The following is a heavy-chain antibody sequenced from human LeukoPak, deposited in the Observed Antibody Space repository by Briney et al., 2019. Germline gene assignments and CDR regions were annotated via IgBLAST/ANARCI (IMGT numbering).Heavy chain of an antibody. J-gene: IGHJ4*02. Sequence: ASVKVSCKASGYTFTSYDINWVRQATGQGLEWMGWMNPNSGNTGYAQKFQGRVTMTRSTSISTAYMELSSLRSEDTAVYYCATYYYDSSGYYPGSYWGQGTLVTVSS. CDR1: GYTFTSYD. D-gene: IGHD3-22*01. CDR3: ATYYYDSSGYYPGSY. CDR2: MNPNSGNT. V-gene: IGHV1-8*01.